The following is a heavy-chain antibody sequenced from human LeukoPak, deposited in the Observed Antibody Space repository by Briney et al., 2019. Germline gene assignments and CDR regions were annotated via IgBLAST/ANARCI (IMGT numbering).Heavy chain of an antibody. CDR1: GFTFSSYS. D-gene: IGHD3-3*01. CDR3: ARENSASRITIFGVVTNQPGYYYYYYMDV. Sequence: PGGSLRLSCAASGFTFSSYSVSWVRQAPGKGLEWISYISSSGTTIYYADSIKGRFTISRDNAKNSLYLQMSSLRAEDTAVYYCARENSASRITIFGVVTNQPGYYYYYYMDVWGKGTTVTVSS. CDR2: ISSSGTTI. J-gene: IGHJ6*03. V-gene: IGHV3-48*04.